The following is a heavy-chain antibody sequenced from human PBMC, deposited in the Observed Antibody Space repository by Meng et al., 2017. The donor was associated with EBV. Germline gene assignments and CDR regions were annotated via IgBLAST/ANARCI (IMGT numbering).Heavy chain of an antibody. V-gene: IGHV4-39*01. CDR3: ARPFPSWQSPRLDPFGA. CDR1: XDSISHFYY. J-gene: IGHJ5*02. CDR2: VHYTGST. Sequence: QVQLQESGPGLAXPXXXXXLTXTXXXDSISHFYYWGWVRQPPGRGLAWIGSVHYTGSTYYSPSLKSRVTVSVDTSKNQFSLRLTSVTAADTAVYYCARPFPSWQSPRLDPFGAWGQGTLVTVSS. D-gene: IGHD6-19*01.